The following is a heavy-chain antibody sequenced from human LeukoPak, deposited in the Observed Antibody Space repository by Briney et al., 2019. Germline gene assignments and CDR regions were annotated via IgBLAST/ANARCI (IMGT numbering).Heavy chain of an antibody. D-gene: IGHD1-7*01. Sequence: GASVKVSCKASGYTFTGYYMHWVRQAPGQGLEWMGWTNPNSGGTNYAQKFQGRVTMTRDTSISTAYMELSRLRSDDTAVYYCARDPNWNYFTSYYYYYMDVWGKGTTVTVSS. V-gene: IGHV1-2*02. J-gene: IGHJ6*03. CDR2: TNPNSGGT. CDR1: GYTFTGYY. CDR3: ARDPNWNYFTSYYYYYMDV.